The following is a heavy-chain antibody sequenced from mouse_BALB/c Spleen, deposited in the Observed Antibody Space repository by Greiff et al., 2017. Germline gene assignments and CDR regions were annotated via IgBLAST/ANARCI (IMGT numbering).Heavy chain of an antibody. CDR1: GFNIKDYY. CDR3: ARPYYGSSLDY. D-gene: IGHD1-1*01. Sequence: VQLQQSGAELVRPGASVKLSCKASGFNIKDYYMHWVKQRPEQGLEWIGWIDPENGNTIYDPKFQGKASITADTSSNTAYLQLSSLTSEDTAVYYCARPYYGSSLDYWGQGTTLTVSS. CDR2: IDPENGNT. J-gene: IGHJ2*01. V-gene: IGHV14-1*02.